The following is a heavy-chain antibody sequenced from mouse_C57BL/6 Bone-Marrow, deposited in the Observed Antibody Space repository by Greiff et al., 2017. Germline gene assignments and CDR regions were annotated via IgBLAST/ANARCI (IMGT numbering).Heavy chain of an antibody. CDR3: TTEGYGSSYEAMDY. CDR1: GFNIKDDY. CDR2: IDPENGDT. V-gene: IGHV14-4*01. D-gene: IGHD1-1*01. Sequence: EVQLQQSGAELVRPGASVKLSCTASGFNIKDDYMHWVKQRPEQGLEWIGWIDPENGDTEYASKFQGKATITADTSSNTAYLQLSSLTSEDTAVYYCTTEGYGSSYEAMDYGGQGTSVTVSS. J-gene: IGHJ4*01.